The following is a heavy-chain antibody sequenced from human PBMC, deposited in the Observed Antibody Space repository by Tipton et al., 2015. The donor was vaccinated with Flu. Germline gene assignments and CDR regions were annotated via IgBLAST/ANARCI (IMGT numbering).Heavy chain of an antibody. Sequence: SLRLSCAASGFTFSSYSMNWVRQAPGKGLEWVSYISSSSSTIYYADSVKGRFTISRDNAKNSLYLQMNSLRAEDTAVYYCARDLDTIFGVVNWFDPWGQGTLVTVSS. CDR2: ISSSSSTI. V-gene: IGHV3-48*04. CDR1: GFTFSSYS. J-gene: IGHJ5*02. D-gene: IGHD3-3*01. CDR3: ARDLDTIFGVVNWFDP.